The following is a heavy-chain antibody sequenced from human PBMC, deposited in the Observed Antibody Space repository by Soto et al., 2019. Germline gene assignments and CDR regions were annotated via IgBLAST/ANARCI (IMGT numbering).Heavy chain of an antibody. CDR2: ISSSSSYI. V-gene: IGHV3-21*01. D-gene: IGHD2-15*01. J-gene: IGHJ6*02. CDR1: GFTFSSYS. Sequence: EVQLVESGGGLVQPGGSLRLSCAASGFTFSSYSMNWVRQAPGKGLEWVSAISSSSSYIYYADSVKGRFTISRDNAKNSLYLQMNSLRAEDTAVYYCARSAGSGGSCYSELYYYYYGMDVWGQGTTVTVSS. CDR3: ARSAGSGGSCYSELYYYYYGMDV.